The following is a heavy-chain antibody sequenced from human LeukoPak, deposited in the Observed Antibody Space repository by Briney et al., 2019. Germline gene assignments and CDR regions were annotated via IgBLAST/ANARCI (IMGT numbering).Heavy chain of an antibody. CDR1: GYTFTSYG. Sequence: EASVKVSCKASGYTFTSYGISWVRQAPGQGLEWMGWISAYNGNTNYAQKLQGRVTMTTETSTSTAYMELRSLRSDDTAVYYCARFCVVRGVILLYYYGMDVWGQGTTVTVSS. J-gene: IGHJ6*02. CDR3: ARFCVVRGVILLYYYGMDV. CDR2: ISAYNGNT. D-gene: IGHD3-10*01. V-gene: IGHV1-18*01.